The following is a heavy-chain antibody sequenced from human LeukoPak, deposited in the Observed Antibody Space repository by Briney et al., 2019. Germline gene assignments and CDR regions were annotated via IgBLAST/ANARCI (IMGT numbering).Heavy chain of an antibody. CDR3: ARWLQWDYYYYMDV. CDR1: GYTFTGYY. Sequence: GASVKVSCKASGYTFTGYYMHWVRQAPGQGLEWMGWINPNSGGTNYAQKFQGRVTMTRDTSISTAYMELSRLRPDDTAVYYCARWLQWDYYYYMDVWGKGTTVTVSS. CDR2: INPNSGGT. D-gene: IGHD5-24*01. V-gene: IGHV1-2*02. J-gene: IGHJ6*03.